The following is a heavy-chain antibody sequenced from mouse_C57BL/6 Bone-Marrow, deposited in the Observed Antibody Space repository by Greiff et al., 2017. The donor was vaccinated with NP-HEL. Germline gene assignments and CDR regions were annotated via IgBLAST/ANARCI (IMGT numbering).Heavy chain of an antibody. V-gene: IGHV1-55*01. J-gene: IGHJ2*01. CDR2: IYPGSGST. Sequence: QVQLQQSGAELVKPGASVKMSCTASGYTFTSYWITWVKQRPGQGLEWIGDIYPGSGSTNYNEKFKSKATLTVDTSSSTAYMQLSNLTSEDSAVYACERDATACGSGEFDYWGQGTTLTVSS. D-gene: IGHD1-1*01. CDR3: ERDATACGSGEFDY. CDR1: GYTFTSYW.